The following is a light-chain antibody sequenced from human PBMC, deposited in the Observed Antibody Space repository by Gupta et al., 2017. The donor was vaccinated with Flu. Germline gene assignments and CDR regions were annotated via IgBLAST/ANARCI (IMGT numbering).Light chain of an antibody. Sequence: QSVLTQPPSTSGTPGQRVTFSCSGGNSNIGINYVYWYQQLPGAAPKLIIYKSNQRPSGVPDRFSGSKSGTSASMAISGLRSEDEAEYYCATCDDSLSAVVFGGGTKLTVL. CDR2: KSN. J-gene: IGLJ2*01. V-gene: IGLV1-47*01. CDR3: ATCDDSLSAVV. CDR1: NSNIGINY.